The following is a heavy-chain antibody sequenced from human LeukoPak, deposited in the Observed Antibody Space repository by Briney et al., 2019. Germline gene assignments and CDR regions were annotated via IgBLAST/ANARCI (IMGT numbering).Heavy chain of an antibody. J-gene: IGHJ4*02. CDR2: IYYSGST. D-gene: IGHD3-3*01. Sequence: SETLSLTCTVSGGSISGYYWSWIRQPPGKGLEWIGYIYYSGSTNYNPSLKSRVTISVDTSKNQFSLKLSSVTAADTAVYYCARVMSAWYFDYWGQGTLVTVSS. CDR3: ARVMSAWYFDY. CDR1: GGSISGYY. V-gene: IGHV4-59*13.